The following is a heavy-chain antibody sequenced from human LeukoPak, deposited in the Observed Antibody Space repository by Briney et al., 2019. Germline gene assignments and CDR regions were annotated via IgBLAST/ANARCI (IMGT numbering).Heavy chain of an antibody. Sequence: SETLSLTCAVSGGSISRSNWWSWVRQPPGKGLEWIGEIYRSGSTNYNPSLKSRVTISVDKSKNQFSLKLSSVTAADTAVYYCARWYYDSSGYSLDYWGQGTLVTVSS. J-gene: IGHJ4*02. V-gene: IGHV4-4*02. CDR3: ARWYYDSSGYSLDY. CDR2: IYRSGST. D-gene: IGHD3-22*01. CDR1: GGSISRSNW.